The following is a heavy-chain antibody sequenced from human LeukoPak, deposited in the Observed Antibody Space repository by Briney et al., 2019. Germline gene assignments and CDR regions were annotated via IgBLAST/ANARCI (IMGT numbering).Heavy chain of an antibody. CDR1: GFTFSSCE. J-gene: IGHJ4*02. D-gene: IGHD4-17*01. CDR2: ISTNGTVI. CDR3: APRTTVTTS. Sequence: PGGSLRLSCAVSGFTFSSCEMNWVPEAPGKGLECVSYISTNGTVIHYAESAKGRLTISRDNAKNSLYLQMNRLRGEDTAVYYCAPRTTVTTSWGQGTLVTVSS. V-gene: IGHV3-48*03.